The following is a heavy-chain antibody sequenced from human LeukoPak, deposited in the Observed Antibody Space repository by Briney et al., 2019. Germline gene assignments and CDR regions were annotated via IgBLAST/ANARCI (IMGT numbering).Heavy chain of an antibody. Sequence: GGSLRLSCAASGFTFNKFAMTWVRQAPGKGLEWVTNINREGSQIDYVDSVKGRFTISRDSANNALYLQMNSLRAEDTAVYYCARGGLTAGFDYWGQGTLVTVSS. J-gene: IGHJ4*02. CDR2: INREGSQI. CDR3: ARGGLTAGFDY. CDR1: GFTFNKFA. D-gene: IGHD3-10*01. V-gene: IGHV3-7*01.